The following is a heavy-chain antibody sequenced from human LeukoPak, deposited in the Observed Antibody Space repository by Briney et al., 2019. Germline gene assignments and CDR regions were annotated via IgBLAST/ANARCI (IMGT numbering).Heavy chain of an antibody. CDR2: ISGSGVTT. V-gene: IGHV3-23*01. D-gene: IGHD5-18*01. CDR1: GFTFSSYA. Sequence: GGSLRLSCAASGFTFSSYAMSWVRQAPGKGLEWVSAISGSGVTTYYADSVKGRFTISRDNSKNTLYLQMNSLRAEDTAVYYCTKATSRYNFFDYWGQGALVTVSS. J-gene: IGHJ4*02. CDR3: TKATSRYNFFDY.